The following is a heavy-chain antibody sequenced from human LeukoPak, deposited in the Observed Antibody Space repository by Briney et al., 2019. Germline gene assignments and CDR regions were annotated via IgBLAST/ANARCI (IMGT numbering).Heavy chain of an antibody. CDR1: GGSITRYY. V-gene: IGHV4-59*01. J-gene: IGHJ6*03. D-gene: IGHD3-10*01. CDR3: ARGRDGFEFYYYYYMDV. Sequence: KSSETLSLTCTVSGGSITRYYWSWIRQPPGKGLEWIGYIHFSGSTEYNPSLKSRVTISVDTSKNQFSLKLSSVTAADTAVYYCARGRDGFEFYYYYYMDVWGKGTTVTVSS. CDR2: IHFSGST.